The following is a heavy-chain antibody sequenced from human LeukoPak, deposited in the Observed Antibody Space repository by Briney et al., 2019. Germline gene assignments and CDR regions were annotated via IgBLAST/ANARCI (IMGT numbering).Heavy chain of an antibody. CDR1: GGTFSSYA. Sequence: SVKVSCKASGGTFSSYAISWVRQAPGPGLEWMGGIIPIFGTANYAQKFQGRVTITADESTSTAYMELSSLRSEDTAVYYCARSLARGDSSGWYVTSDYYYYMDVWGKGTTVTISS. J-gene: IGHJ6*03. V-gene: IGHV1-69*01. CDR2: IIPIFGTA. CDR3: ARSLARGDSSGWYVTSDYYYYMDV. D-gene: IGHD6-19*01.